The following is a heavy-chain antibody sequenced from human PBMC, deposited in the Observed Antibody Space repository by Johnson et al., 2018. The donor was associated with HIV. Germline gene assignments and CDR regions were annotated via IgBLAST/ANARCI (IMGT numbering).Heavy chain of an antibody. CDR2: IKEDGSDE. D-gene: IGHD3-22*01. Sequence: VQLVESGGGLVQPGGSLRLSCAASGFTFSSYWMSWVRQAPGKGLEWVANIKEDGSDEYYVDSLEGRFTISRDNTKNLLYLEMDNLRTADTAVYYCARDGVYSSPHDAFDIWGQGTMVTVSS. J-gene: IGHJ3*02. CDR3: ARDGVYSSPHDAFDI. CDR1: GFTFSSYW. V-gene: IGHV3-7*05.